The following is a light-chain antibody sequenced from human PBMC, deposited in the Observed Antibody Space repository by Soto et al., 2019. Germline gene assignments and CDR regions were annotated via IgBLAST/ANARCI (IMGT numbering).Light chain of an antibody. J-gene: IGKJ5*01. CDR3: QQYEIFPIT. CDR1: QSINKW. V-gene: IGKV1-12*01. Sequence: DVQMTQSPSSVSASVGDRVTITCRASQSINKWLAWYQQRPGEAPKLLIYSASNLQSGVPSRFSGSGSGTDFSLTIRSLQPEDIATYYCQQYEIFPITFGQGTRLEIK. CDR2: SAS.